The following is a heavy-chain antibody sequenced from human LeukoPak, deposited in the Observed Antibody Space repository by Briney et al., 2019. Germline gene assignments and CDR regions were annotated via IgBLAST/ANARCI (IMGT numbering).Heavy chain of an antibody. Sequence: PGGSLRLSCAASGFTFNNYWMSWVRQAPGKGLEWVANIKQDGSEKYYVDSVKGRFTISRDNAKNSLYLQMNSLRAEDTAVYYCARNSRDGYNWRRDFDYWGQGTLVTVSS. D-gene: IGHD5-24*01. V-gene: IGHV3-7*01. CDR1: GFTFNNYW. CDR3: ARNSRDGYNWRRDFDY. CDR2: IKQDGSEK. J-gene: IGHJ4*02.